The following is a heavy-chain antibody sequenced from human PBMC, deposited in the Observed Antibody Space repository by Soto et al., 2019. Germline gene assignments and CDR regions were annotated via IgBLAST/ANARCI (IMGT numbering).Heavy chain of an antibody. J-gene: IGHJ6*03. CDR2: INHSGST. D-gene: IGHD2-2*01. V-gene: IGHV4-34*01. CDR1: GGSFSGYY. Sequence: ASETLSLTCAVYGGSFSGYYWSWIRQPPGKGLEWIGEINHSGSTNYNPSLKSRVTISVDTSKNQFSLKLSSVTAADTAVYYCARLSRGYCSSTSCYLGRNYYYYMDVWGKGTTVTVSS. CDR3: ARLSRGYCSSTSCYLGRNYYYYMDV.